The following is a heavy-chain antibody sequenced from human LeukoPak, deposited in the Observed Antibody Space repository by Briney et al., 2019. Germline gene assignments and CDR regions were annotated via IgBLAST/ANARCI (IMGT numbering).Heavy chain of an antibody. CDR2: IKHDGSEK. Sequence: GGSLRLSCAASGFIFTNYFMSWVRQAPGRGLEWVASIKHDGSEKYYVDSVRGRFTISRDNTMNSLYLQMSNLRAEDTAVYFCARGGGLDVWGQGATVTVSS. CDR1: GFIFTNYF. V-gene: IGHV3-7*03. D-gene: IGHD3-16*01. J-gene: IGHJ6*02. CDR3: ARGGGLDV.